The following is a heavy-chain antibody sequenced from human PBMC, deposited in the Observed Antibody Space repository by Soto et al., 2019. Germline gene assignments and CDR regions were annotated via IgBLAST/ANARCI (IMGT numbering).Heavy chain of an antibody. CDR1: GFTFSSYA. CDR2: ISGSGGST. D-gene: IGHD1-7*01. J-gene: IGHJ6*02. CDR3: AKGPPESGTTSPFYYYGMDV. V-gene: IGHV3-23*01. Sequence: GGSLRLSCAASGFTFSSYAMSWVRQAPGKGLEWVSAISGSGGSTYYADSVKGRFTISRDNSKNTLYLQMNSLRAEDTAVYYCAKGPPESGTTSPFYYYGMDVWGQGTTVTVSS.